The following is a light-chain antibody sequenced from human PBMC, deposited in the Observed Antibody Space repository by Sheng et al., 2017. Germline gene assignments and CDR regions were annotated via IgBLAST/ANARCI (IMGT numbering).Light chain of an antibody. CDR1: QGITNY. V-gene: IGKV1-27*01. Sequence: DIQMTQSPSSLSASVGDRVTITCRASQGITNYLAWYQQKPGKVPKLLIYAASTVQSGVPSRFSGSASGTDFTLTISSLQPEDVATYYCQKYDSAPFTFGPSGPKWI. CDR2: AAS. CDR3: QKYDSAPFT. J-gene: IGKJ3*01.